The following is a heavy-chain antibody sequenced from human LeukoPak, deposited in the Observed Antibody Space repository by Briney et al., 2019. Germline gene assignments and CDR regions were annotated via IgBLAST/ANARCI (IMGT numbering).Heavy chain of an antibody. CDR3: ARDIGDGYNFGEFDY. CDR2: ISSRSSYI. V-gene: IGHV3-21*01. D-gene: IGHD5-24*01. CDR1: GFTFSSYN. Sequence: GGSLRRSCAASGFTFSSYNMNWVRQAPGKGLEWVSSISSRSSYIYNADSVKGRFTISRDNAKNSLYLQMNSLRAEDTAVYYCARDIGDGYNFGEFDYWGQGTLVTVSS. J-gene: IGHJ4*02.